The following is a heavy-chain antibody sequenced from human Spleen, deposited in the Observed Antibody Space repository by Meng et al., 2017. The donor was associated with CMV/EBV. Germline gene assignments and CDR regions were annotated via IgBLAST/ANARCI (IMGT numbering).Heavy chain of an antibody. J-gene: IGHJ5*02. CDR1: GYTFTGQY. CDR2: INTNSGGT. D-gene: IGHD3-22*01. CDR3: ARGKDDSFVSWFDP. Sequence: ASVKVSCKASGYTFTGQYMHWVRQAPGQGLEWMGWINTNSGGTNYAQKFQGRVTMTRDTSTSTVYMDLSSLRSEDTAVYYCARGKDDSFVSWFDPWGQGTLVTVSS. V-gene: IGHV1-2*02.